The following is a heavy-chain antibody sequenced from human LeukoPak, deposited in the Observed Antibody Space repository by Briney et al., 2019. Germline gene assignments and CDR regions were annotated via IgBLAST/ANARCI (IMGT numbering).Heavy chain of an antibody. D-gene: IGHD3-10*02. CDR3: ARMTRSSSLHTMSRNYFDY. CDR2: ISAYNGNT. Sequence: VASVKVSCKASGYTFTSYGISWVRQAPGQGLEWMGWISAYNGNTNYAQKLQGRVTMTTDTSTSTAYMELRSLRSDDTAVYYCARMTRSSSLHTMSRNYFDYWGQGTLVTVSS. V-gene: IGHV1-18*01. J-gene: IGHJ4*02. CDR1: GYTFTSYG.